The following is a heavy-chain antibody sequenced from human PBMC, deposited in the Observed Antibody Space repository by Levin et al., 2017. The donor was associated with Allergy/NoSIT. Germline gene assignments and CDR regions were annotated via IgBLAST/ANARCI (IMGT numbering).Heavy chain of an antibody. J-gene: IGHJ6*03. CDR1: GGSISSYY. Sequence: SQTHSLTCTVSGGSISSYYWSWIRQPPGKGLEWIGYIYYSGSTNYNPSLKSRVTISVDTSKNQFSLKLSSVTAADTAVYYCARVKNIRSGYCSGGSCRDYYYYYMDVWGKGTTVTVSS. V-gene: IGHV4-59*01. CDR3: ARVKNIRSGYCSGGSCRDYYYYYMDV. CDR2: IYYSGST. D-gene: IGHD2-15*01.